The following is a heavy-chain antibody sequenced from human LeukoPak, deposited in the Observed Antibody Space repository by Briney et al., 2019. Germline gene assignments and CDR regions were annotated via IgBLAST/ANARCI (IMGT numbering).Heavy chain of an antibody. CDR2: ISGSGGST. CDR1: GFTFSSYA. CDR3: AKPAAIEYYYDSSGYSGAFDI. J-gene: IGHJ3*02. D-gene: IGHD3-22*01. Sequence: GGSLRLSCAASGFTFSSYAMSWVRQAPGKGLEWVSAISGSGGSTYYADSVKGRFTISRDNSKNTLYLQMNSLRAEDTAVYYCAKPAAIEYYYDSSGYSGAFDIWGQGTMVTVSS. V-gene: IGHV3-23*01.